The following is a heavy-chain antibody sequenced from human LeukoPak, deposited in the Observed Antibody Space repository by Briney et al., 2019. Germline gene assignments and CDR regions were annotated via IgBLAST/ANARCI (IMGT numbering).Heavy chain of an antibody. D-gene: IGHD2-2*01. CDR3: ARQYDSYFYYYLDL. Sequence: PGGSLRLSCATSGFTFRNYWFSWVRQAPGRGLEWVANINQDGSEKKYVDSVKGRFTISRDNAENMLYLQMVSLRAEDTAVYYCARQYDSYFYYYLDLWGTGTTVTVSS. CDR1: GFTFRNYW. J-gene: IGHJ6*03. V-gene: IGHV3-7*01. CDR2: INQDGSEK.